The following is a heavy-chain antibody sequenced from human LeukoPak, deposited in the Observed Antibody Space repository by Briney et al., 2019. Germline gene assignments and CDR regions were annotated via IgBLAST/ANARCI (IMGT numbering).Heavy chain of an antibody. J-gene: IGHJ4*02. CDR2: IYYSGST. CDR3: ARRVIFMGFSKYYFDY. CDR1: GGSISISSYY. D-gene: IGHD3-22*01. V-gene: IGHV4-39*01. Sequence: PSETLSLTCTVSGGSISISSYYWGWVRQPPGRGLEWIGSIYYSGSTYYNPSLTSRVNISVDPSKNQFPLKLSSVTAAPAAVYYCARRVIFMGFSKYYFDYWGQGTLVTVSS.